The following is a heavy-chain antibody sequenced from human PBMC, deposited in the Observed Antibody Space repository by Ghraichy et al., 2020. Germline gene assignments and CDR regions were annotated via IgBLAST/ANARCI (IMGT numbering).Heavy chain of an antibody. CDR2: INPNSGGT. Sequence: ASVKVSCKASGYTFTGYYMHWVRQAPGQGLEWMGWINPNSGGTNYAQKFQGWVTMTRDTSISTAYMELSRLRSDDTAVYYCARGRWSYSSGWDDNWFDPWGQGTLVTVSS. D-gene: IGHD6-19*01. CDR1: GYTFTGYY. J-gene: IGHJ5*02. CDR3: ARGRWSYSSGWDDNWFDP. V-gene: IGHV1-2*04.